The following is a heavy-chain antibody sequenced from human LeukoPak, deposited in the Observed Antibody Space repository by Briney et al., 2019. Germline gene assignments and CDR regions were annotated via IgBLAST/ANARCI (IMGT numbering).Heavy chain of an antibody. D-gene: IGHD3-22*01. CDR1: GFTVSSNF. J-gene: IGHJ4*02. CDR2: IYSGGST. V-gene: IGHV3-53*01. Sequence: PGGSLRLSCVASGFTVSSNFMSWVRQAPRKGLEWVSVIYSGGSTYFADSVKGRFTISRDNPKNTVYLQMNSLRAEDTAVYYCARERVRDYYDSSGYLDYWGQGTLVTVSS. CDR3: ARERVRDYYDSSGYLDY.